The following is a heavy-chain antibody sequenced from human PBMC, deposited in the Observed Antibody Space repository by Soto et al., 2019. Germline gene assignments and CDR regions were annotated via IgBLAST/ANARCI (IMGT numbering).Heavy chain of an antibody. CDR3: ARFKGCSGGSCYPYFDY. J-gene: IGHJ4*02. CDR2: MSYDGSNK. V-gene: IGHV3-30-3*01. Sequence: QVQLVESGGGVVQPGRSLRLSCAASGFTFSSYAMHWVRQAPGKGLEWVAVMSYDGSNKYYADSVKGRFTISRDNSKNPLYVQMNSLRGEDTAVYYCARFKGCSGGSCYPYFDYWGQGTLVTVSS. CDR1: GFTFSSYA. D-gene: IGHD2-15*01.